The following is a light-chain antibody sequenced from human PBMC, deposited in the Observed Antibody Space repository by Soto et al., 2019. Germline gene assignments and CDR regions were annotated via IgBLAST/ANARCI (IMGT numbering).Light chain of an antibody. Sequence: VMTQSPANLSVSPGEGVTLFCRASQNVANNIAWYQVKPAQPPRLLIYASSTRATGIPATFSGSGSETQVSLTISSLPSEDAAVYYCQQYYHWGLSFGGGTKVEI. V-gene: IGKV3D-15*01. J-gene: IGKJ4*01. CDR1: QNVANN. CDR2: ASS. CDR3: QQYYHWGLS.